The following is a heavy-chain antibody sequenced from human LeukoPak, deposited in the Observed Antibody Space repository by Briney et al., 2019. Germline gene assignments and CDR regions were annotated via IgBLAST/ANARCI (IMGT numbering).Heavy chain of an antibody. Sequence: GGSLRLSCAASGFNFSPYSMTWVRQAPGKGLEGVSYISSSSGTIYYADSVKGRFTISRDNAKNTLYLQMNSLRTDDTAVYYCATLGSSAAAAGSLSWGQGTLVTVSS. CDR1: GFNFSPYS. J-gene: IGHJ4*02. V-gene: IGHV3-48*04. CDR2: ISSSSGTI. D-gene: IGHD6-13*01. CDR3: ATLGSSAAAAGSLS.